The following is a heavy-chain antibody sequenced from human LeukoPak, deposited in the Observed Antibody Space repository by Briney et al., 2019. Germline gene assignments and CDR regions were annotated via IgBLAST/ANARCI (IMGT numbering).Heavy chain of an antibody. CDR2: IYPGDSDT. J-gene: IGHJ4*02. D-gene: IGHD3-9*01. V-gene: IGHV5-51*01. CDR1: GYSFTSYW. Sequence: GALKVFWKGSGYSFTSYWIGWVGQIPGESLELMGIIYPGDSDTRYSPSFQGQVTISADKSISTAYLQWSSLKASDTAMYYCARRPSSPDILTGYCYFDYWGQGTLVTVSS. CDR3: ARRPSSPDILTGYCYFDY.